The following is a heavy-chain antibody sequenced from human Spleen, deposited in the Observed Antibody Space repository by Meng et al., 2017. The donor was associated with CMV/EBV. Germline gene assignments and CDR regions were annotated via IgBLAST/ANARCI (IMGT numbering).Heavy chain of an antibody. CDR3: ARAIPGDFWSGYYMDY. CDR2: INHSGDT. J-gene: IGHJ4*02. D-gene: IGHD3-3*01. Sequence: SETLSLTCAVYGGSFSDYYWTWIRQPPGKGLEWIGEINHSGDTNYNPSLKRLVTLSVDTSKKQFSLKLSSVTAADTAVYYCARAIPGDFWSGYYMDYWGQGTLVTVSS. V-gene: IGHV4-34*01. CDR1: GGSFSDYY.